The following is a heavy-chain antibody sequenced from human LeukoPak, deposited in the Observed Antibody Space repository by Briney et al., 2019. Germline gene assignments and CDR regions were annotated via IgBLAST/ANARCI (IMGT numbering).Heavy chain of an antibody. CDR1: GYSISSGYY. J-gene: IGHJ5*02. V-gene: IGHV4-38-2*02. CDR3: ARSAGRLADSFDP. D-gene: IGHD6-6*01. Sequence: SETLSLTCTVSGYSISSGYYWGWIRQPPGKGLEWIGSIYYSGSTYYNPSLKSRVTISVDTSKNQFSLKLSSVTAADTAVYYCARSAGRLADSFDPWGQGTLVTVSS. CDR2: IYYSGST.